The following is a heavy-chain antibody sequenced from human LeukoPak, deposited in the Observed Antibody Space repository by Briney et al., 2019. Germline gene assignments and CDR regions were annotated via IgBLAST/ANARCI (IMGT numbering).Heavy chain of an antibody. CDR2: INHSGST. CDR3: ARQGSSWYYFGY. Sequence: SETLSLTCAVYGGSFSGYYWSWMRQPPGKGREWIGEINHSGSTNYNPSLKSRVTISVDTSKNQFSLKLSSVTAADTAEYYCARQGSSWYYFGYWRRGPLVTVPS. V-gene: IGHV4-34*01. J-gene: IGHJ4*02. CDR1: GGSFSGYY. D-gene: IGHD6-13*01.